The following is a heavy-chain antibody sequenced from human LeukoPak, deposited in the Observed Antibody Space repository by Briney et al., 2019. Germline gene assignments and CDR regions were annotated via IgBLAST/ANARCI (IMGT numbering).Heavy chain of an antibody. D-gene: IGHD6-19*01. Sequence: SETLSLTCTVSGGSISSYYWSWIRQPAGKGLEWIGRIYTSGSTNYNPSLKSRVTMSVDTSKNQFSLKLSSVTAADTAVYYCARDREQWLGGGYYYYYMDVWGKGTTVTISS. CDR1: GGSISSYY. CDR3: ARDREQWLGGGYYYYYMDV. CDR2: IYTSGST. J-gene: IGHJ6*03. V-gene: IGHV4-4*07.